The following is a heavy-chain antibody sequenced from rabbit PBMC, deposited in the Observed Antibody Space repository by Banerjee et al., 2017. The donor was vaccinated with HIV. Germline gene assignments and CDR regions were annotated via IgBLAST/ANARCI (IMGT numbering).Heavy chain of an antibody. J-gene: IGHJ3*01. CDR2: IYAGSSGST. CDR3: ARESGSASAGYAL. CDR1: GFSFSSSYW. Sequence: QEQLEESGGDLVKPEGSLTLTCTASGFSFSSSYWICWVRQAPGKGLEWIACIYAGSSGSTYYASWAKGRFTISKASSTTVTLQMTSLTAADTATYFCARESGSASAGYALWGQGTLVTVS. V-gene: IGHV1S45*01. D-gene: IGHD6-1*01.